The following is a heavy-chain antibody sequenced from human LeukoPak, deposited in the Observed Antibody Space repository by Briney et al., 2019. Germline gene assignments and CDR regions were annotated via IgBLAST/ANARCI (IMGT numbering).Heavy chain of an antibody. CDR3: ARDWAGGIAVAGRGYYFDY. V-gene: IGHV1-18*01. Sequence: GASVKVSCKASGYTFTSYGISWVRQAPGQGLEWMGWISAYNGNTNYAQKLQVRATMTTDTSTSTAYMELRSLRSDDTAVYYCARDWAGGIAVAGRGYYFDYWGQGTLVTVSS. D-gene: IGHD6-19*01. CDR1: GYTFTSYG. CDR2: ISAYNGNT. J-gene: IGHJ4*02.